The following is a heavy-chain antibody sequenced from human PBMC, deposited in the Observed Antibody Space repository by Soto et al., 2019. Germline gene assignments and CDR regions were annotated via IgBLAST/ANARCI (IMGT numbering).Heavy chain of an antibody. D-gene: IGHD3-10*01. V-gene: IGHV4-31*03. CDR3: AREPTVERVYGSGSNAFDI. CDR2: IYYSGST. J-gene: IGHJ3*02. Sequence: TLSLTCTVSGGSISSGGYYWSWIRQHPGKGLEWIGYIYYSGSTYYNPSLKSRVTISVDTSKNQFSLKLSSVTAADTAVYYCAREPTVERVYGSGSNAFDIWGQGTMVTVSS. CDR1: GGSISSGGYY.